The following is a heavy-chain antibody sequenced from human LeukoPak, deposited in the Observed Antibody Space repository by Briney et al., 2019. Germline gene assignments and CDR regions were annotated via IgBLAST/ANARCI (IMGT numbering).Heavy chain of an antibody. J-gene: IGHJ4*02. CDR2: INQDGREK. D-gene: IGHD4-17*01. V-gene: IGHV3-7*03. CDR1: GFTFRTYW. CDR3: ARDMMYGDSSDY. Sequence: GSLRLPCAASGFTFRTYWMSWARRAPGKGLEWVANINQDGREKYYVDSVKGRFTISRDNAKNSLYLQMNSLRAEDTAVYYCARDMMYGDSSDYWGQGNLVTVSS.